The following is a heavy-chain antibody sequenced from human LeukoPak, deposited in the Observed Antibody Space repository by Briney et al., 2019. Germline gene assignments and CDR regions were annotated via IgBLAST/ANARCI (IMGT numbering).Heavy chain of an antibody. V-gene: IGHV4-34*01. D-gene: IGHD2-2*02. J-gene: IGHJ4*02. Sequence: SETLSLTCAVYGGSFSGYYWSWIRQPPGKGLEWIGEINHSGSTNYNPSLKSRVTISVDTSKNQFSLKLISVTAADTAVYYCARVRFIVVVPAAIRLAARRGYFDYWGQGTLVTVSS. CDR2: INHSGST. CDR3: ARVRFIVVVPAAIRLAARRGYFDY. CDR1: GGSFSGYY.